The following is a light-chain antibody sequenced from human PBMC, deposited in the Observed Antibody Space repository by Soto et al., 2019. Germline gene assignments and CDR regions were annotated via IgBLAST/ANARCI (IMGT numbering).Light chain of an antibody. CDR2: DTS. V-gene: IGKV3-20*01. J-gene: IGKJ1*01. Sequence: EIVLTQSPGTLSLSTGDRATLSCRASQSVSSSSFSWYQQKPGQAPRLLIYDTSSRATDVPDRFSGSGSGTDFTLTISRLEPEDFTMYYCQHYGTSMWTFGQGTTVEIK. CDR3: QHYGTSMWT. CDR1: QSVSSSS.